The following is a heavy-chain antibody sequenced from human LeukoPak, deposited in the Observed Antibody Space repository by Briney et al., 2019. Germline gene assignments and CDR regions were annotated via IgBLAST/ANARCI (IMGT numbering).Heavy chain of an antibody. D-gene: IGHD2-15*01. Sequence: PGGSLRLSCAASGFSLSNFGIHWVRQAPGKGLEWVSSISSSSSYIYYADSVKGRFTISRDNAKNSLYLQMNSLRAEDTAVYYCARDLVVVAAYFDYWGQGTLVTVSS. J-gene: IGHJ4*02. CDR2: ISSSSSYI. CDR1: GFSLSNFG. V-gene: IGHV3-21*01. CDR3: ARDLVVVAAYFDY.